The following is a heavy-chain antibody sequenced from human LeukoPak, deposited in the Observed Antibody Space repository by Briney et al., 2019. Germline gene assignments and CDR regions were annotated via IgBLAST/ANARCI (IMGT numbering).Heavy chain of an antibody. Sequence: SETLSLTCAVYGGSFSGYYWSWIRQPPGKGLEWIGEINHSGSTNYNPSLKSRVTISVDTSKNQFSLKLSSVTAADTAVYYWARGGIVVVVAATCFDYWGQGTLVTVSS. CDR1: GGSFSGYY. D-gene: IGHD2-15*01. CDR3: ARGGIVVVVAATCFDY. J-gene: IGHJ4*02. CDR2: INHSGST. V-gene: IGHV4-34*01.